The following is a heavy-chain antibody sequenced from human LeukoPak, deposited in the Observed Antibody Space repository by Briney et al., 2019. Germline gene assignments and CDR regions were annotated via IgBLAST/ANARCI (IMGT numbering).Heavy chain of an antibody. J-gene: IGHJ4*02. CDR3: ARDLDWVFDF. CDR1: VYTFNTYS. CDR2: ISTYNGDT. Sequence: ASVKVSRKASVYTFNTYSFSWVRQAPGQGLEWMGWISTYNGDTKYAQDYQDRVTMTTDASTSTAYMELRSLRSDDTAVYYCARDLDWVFDFWGQGTLVTVSS. V-gene: IGHV1-18*01. D-gene: IGHD3-9*01.